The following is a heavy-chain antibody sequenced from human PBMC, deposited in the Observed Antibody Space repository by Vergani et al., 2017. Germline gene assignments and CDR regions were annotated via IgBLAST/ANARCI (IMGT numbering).Heavy chain of an antibody. CDR2: ISYDGSNK. CDR1: GVTFSSYA. D-gene: IGHD3-22*01. V-gene: IGHV3-30*01. CDR3: ARDQRITMIVAVNDAFDF. Sequence: QVQLVESGGGVVQPGRSLRLSCAASGVTFSSYAMHWVRQAPGKGLEWVAVISYDGSNKYYADSVKGRFTISRDNSKNTLYLQMNSLRAEDTAVYYWARDQRITMIVAVNDAFDFWGQGTMVTVSS. J-gene: IGHJ3*01.